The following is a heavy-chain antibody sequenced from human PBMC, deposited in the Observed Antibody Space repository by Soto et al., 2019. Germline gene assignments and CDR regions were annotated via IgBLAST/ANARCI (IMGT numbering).Heavy chain of an antibody. J-gene: IGHJ4*02. V-gene: IGHV3-15*07. CDR3: TTDFSSRWFFDH. D-gene: IGHD6-19*01. CDR2: IKSKTGGVTT. CDR1: AFTFSNAW. Sequence: GGSLRLSCAASAFTFSNAWMNWVRQAAGKGLEWVGRIKSKTGGVTTDYAAPVKGRFIISRDDSKNMLYLQMNSLKTEDTAVYYCTTDFSSRWFFDHWGQGTLVTVSS.